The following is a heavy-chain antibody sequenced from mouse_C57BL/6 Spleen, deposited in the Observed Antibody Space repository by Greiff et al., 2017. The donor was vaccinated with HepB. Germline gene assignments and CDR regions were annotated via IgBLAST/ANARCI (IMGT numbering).Heavy chain of an antibody. CDR3: ARGLTGY. CDR1: GYTFTSYW. V-gene: IGHV1-69*01. D-gene: IGHD4-1*01. J-gene: IGHJ3*01. Sequence: VQLQQPGAELVMPGASVKLSCKASGYTFTSYWMHWVKQRPGHGLEWIGEIDPSDSYTNYNQKFKGKSTLTVDKSSSTAYMQLSSLTSEDSAVYYCARGLTGYWGQGTLVTVSA. CDR2: IDPSDSYT.